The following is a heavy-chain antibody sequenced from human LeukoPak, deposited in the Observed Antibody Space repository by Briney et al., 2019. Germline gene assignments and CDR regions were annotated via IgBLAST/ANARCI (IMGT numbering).Heavy chain of an antibody. Sequence: PGGSLRLSCAASGFSFSTYYVNWVRQAPGKGLEWVSCISSSSTYIFYADSVRGRFAISRDNAKNSLYLQMNSLRAEDTAVYYCARELGYCSSTSCQDSGFDYWGQGTLVTVSS. V-gene: IGHV3-21*01. CDR1: GFSFSTYY. J-gene: IGHJ4*02. CDR2: ISSSSTYI. D-gene: IGHD2-2*01. CDR3: ARELGYCSSTSCQDSGFDY.